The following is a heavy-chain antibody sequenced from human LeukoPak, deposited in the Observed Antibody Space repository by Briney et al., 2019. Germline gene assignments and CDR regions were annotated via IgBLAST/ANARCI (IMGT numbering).Heavy chain of an antibody. J-gene: IGHJ3*02. CDR1: GGAISSYD. CDR3: ARGLRYYYDSSGNKRKGGAFDI. Sequence: SETLSLTCTVSGGAISSYDVSWIRQPPGKGLEGIGDIYYSVITNYNPSLKSPGTISVDTSKNHFSLKLSSVTAADTAVYYCARGLRYYYDSSGNKRKGGAFDIWGQGTMVTVSS. CDR2: IYYSVIT. D-gene: IGHD3-22*01. V-gene: IGHV4-59*01.